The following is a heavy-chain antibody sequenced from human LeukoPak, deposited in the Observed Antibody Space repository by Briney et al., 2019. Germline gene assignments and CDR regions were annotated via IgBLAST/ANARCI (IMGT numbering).Heavy chain of an antibody. CDR1: GGSFSGYY. CDR2: INHSGST. D-gene: IGHD3-22*01. Sequence: SETLSLTCAVYGGSFSGYYWSWIRQPPGKGLEWIGEINHSGSTNYNPSLKSRVTISVDTSKNQFSLKLSSVTAADTAVYYCARAGDYYDSGFDYWGQGTLVTVSS. V-gene: IGHV4-34*01. J-gene: IGHJ4*02. CDR3: ARAGDYYDSGFDY.